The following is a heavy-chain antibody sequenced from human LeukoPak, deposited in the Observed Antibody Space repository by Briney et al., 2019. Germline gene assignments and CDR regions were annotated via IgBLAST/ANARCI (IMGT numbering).Heavy chain of an antibody. CDR2: IYHSGST. J-gene: IGHJ4*02. CDR3: ASLSYDSSGYDDY. D-gene: IGHD3-22*01. V-gene: IGHV4-4*02. CDR1: GGSISSSNW. Sequence: PSGTLSLTCAVSGGSISSSNWWSWVRQPPGKGLEWIGEIYHSGSTNYNPSLKSRVTISVDKSKNQFSLKLSSVTAADTAVYYCASLSYDSSGYDDYWGQGTLVTVSS.